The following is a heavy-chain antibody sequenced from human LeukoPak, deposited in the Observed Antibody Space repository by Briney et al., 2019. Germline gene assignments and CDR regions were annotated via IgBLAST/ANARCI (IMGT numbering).Heavy chain of an antibody. D-gene: IGHD6-13*01. J-gene: IGHJ4*02. V-gene: IGHV4-34*01. CDR3: ARGEAAGAFY. Sequence: SETLSLTCAVYGGSFSGYYWSWIRQPPGKGLEWIGEINHSGSTNYNPSLKSRVTISVDTSKNQFSLKLSSVTAADTAVYYCARGEAAGAFYWGQGTLVAVSS. CDR2: INHSGST. CDR1: GGSFSGYY.